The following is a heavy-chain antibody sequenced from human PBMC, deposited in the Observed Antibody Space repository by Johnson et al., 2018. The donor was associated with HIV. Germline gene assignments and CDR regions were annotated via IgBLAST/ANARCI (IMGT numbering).Heavy chain of an antibody. Sequence: VQLVESGGGVVRPGGSLRLSCAASGFTFDDYGMSWVRQAPGKGLEWVSAINWNGGSTTYADSVKGRFIISRDNAKNSLYLQMNSLRAEDTALYYCAKDQWTSSWTNDAFDFWGQGTMVTVSS. D-gene: IGHD6-13*01. CDR3: AKDQWTSSWTNDAFDF. CDR2: INWNGGST. J-gene: IGHJ3*01. V-gene: IGHV3-20*04. CDR1: GFTFDDYG.